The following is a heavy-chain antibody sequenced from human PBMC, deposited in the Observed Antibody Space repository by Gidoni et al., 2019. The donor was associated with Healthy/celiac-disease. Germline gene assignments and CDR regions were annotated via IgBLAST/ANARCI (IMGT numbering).Heavy chain of an antibody. V-gene: IGHV3-33*01. CDR1: GFTFSSFG. CDR3: ARDGYSSGWYNWFDP. J-gene: IGHJ5*02. Sequence: QVQLVESGGGVVQPGRSLRLSCPASGFTFSSFGMHWVRQAAGKGLEWVAFIWYDGSNKYYADSVKGRFTISRDNSKNTLYLQMNSLRAEDTAVYYCARDGYSSGWYNWFDPWGQGTLVTVSS. D-gene: IGHD6-19*01. CDR2: IWYDGSNK.